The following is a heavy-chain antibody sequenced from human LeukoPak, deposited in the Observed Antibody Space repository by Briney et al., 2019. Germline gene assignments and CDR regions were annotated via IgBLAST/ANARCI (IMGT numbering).Heavy chain of an antibody. CDR3: ARGTMGEFDY. D-gene: IGHD3-3*01. V-gene: IGHV3-48*04. Sequence: PGGSLRLSCVVSGITFSGYSMIWVRQAPGKGLEWLSFMTTSGNTIFYAESVKERFTISRDNAKNSLYLQMNSLRAEDTAVYYCARGTMGEFDYWGQGTLVTVSS. CDR2: MTTSGNTI. J-gene: IGHJ4*02. CDR1: GITFSGYS.